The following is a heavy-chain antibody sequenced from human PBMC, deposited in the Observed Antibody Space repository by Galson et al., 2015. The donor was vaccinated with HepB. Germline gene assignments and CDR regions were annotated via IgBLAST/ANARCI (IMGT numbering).Heavy chain of an antibody. CDR2: IIPIFGTA. D-gene: IGHD5-18*01. V-gene: IGHV1-69*01. CDR3: ARGSNTAMVNYFDY. J-gene: IGHJ4*02. Sequence: SCKASGGTFSSYAISWVRQAPGQELEWMGGIIPIFGTANYAQKFQGRVTITADESTSTAYMELSSLRSEDTAVYYCARGSNTAMVNYFDYWGQGTLVTVSS. CDR1: GGTFSSYA.